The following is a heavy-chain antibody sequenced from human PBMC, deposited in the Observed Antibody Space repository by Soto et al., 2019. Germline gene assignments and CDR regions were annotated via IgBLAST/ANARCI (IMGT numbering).Heavy chain of an antibody. CDR3: DRLNTVKTQSPYGMDV. CDR1: GYSFTSYW. V-gene: IGHV5-10-1*01. CDR2: SDPSDSYT. D-gene: IGHD4-4*01. Sequence: GESLKISCKGSGYSFTSYWISWVRQMPGKGLEWMGRSDPSDSYTNYSPSFQGHVTISADKSISTAYLQWISLKASDTAMYYCDRLNTVKTQSPYGMDVWGPGTMVTVSS. J-gene: IGHJ6*02.